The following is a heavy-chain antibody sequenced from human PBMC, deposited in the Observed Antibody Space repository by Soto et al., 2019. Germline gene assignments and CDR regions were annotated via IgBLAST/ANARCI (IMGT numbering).Heavy chain of an antibody. CDR1: GFTFDDYA. CDR2: ISWNSGSI. D-gene: IGHD5-12*01. CDR3: AKDAYSGYDYGPGAFDI. Sequence: GGSLRLSCAASGFTFDDYAMHWVRQAPGKGLEWVSGISWNSGSIGYADSVKGRFTISRDNAKNSLYLQMNSLRAEDTALYYCAKDAYSGYDYGPGAFDIWAKGQWSPSPQ. V-gene: IGHV3-9*01. J-gene: IGHJ3*02.